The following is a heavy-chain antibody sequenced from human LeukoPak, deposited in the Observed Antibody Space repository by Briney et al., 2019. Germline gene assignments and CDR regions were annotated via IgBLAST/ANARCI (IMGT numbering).Heavy chain of an antibody. Sequence: PGGSLRLSCVASGFTFSSYSMNWVRQAPGKGLEWVSSISSSSSYIYYTDSVKGRFAISRDNAKNSLHLQMNSLRAEDTAVYYCARHDPTEAGAGFDPWGQGTLVTVSS. CDR3: ARHDPTEAGAGFDP. CDR2: ISSSSSYI. J-gene: IGHJ5*02. D-gene: IGHD3-10*01. CDR1: GFTFSSYS. V-gene: IGHV3-21*01.